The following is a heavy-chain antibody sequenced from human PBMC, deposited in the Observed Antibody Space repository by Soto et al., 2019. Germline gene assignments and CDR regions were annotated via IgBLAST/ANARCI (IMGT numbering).Heavy chain of an antibody. CDR1: GGSFSSYA. Sequence: QVQLLQSGAEVKKPGSSVKVSCKTSGGSFSSYAMNWVRQAPGQGLEWMGGIIPIFGTTDYAQKFHGRVTITADESTNTAYMELTSLRYEDTAVYYWARAIGNINNYYGMDVWGQGTTVTVSS. CDR3: ARAIGNINNYYGMDV. CDR2: IIPIFGTT. D-gene: IGHD1-1*01. J-gene: IGHJ6*02. V-gene: IGHV1-69*12.